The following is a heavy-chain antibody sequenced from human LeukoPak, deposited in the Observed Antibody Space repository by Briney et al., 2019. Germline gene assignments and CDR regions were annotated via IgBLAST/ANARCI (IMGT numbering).Heavy chain of an antibody. CDR3: ARADAMDV. J-gene: IGHJ6*02. Sequence: ASVKVSCKASEYSFTGYYIHWVRQTPGQGLEWMGRINPNSGGTNYSQKFQGRVIMTRDTSITTAYIDLSRLTSDDTAVYYCARADAMDVWGQGTTVTVSS. CDR2: INPNSGGT. CDR1: EYSFTGYY. V-gene: IGHV1-2*06.